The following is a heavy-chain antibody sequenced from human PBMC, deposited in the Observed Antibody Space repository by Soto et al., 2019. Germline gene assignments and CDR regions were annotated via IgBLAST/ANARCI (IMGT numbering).Heavy chain of an antibody. Sequence: PSETLSLTCTVSGGSVSSSNYYWSWIRQPPGKGLEWLGYIYYSGSASYNPSLKSRITVSVDTSKNQFSLKLSSVTAADTAVYYCAREGTGDPTFFDYWGQGTLVTVSS. D-gene: IGHD1-1*01. V-gene: IGHV4-61*01. J-gene: IGHJ4*02. CDR2: IYYSGSA. CDR3: AREGTGDPTFFDY. CDR1: GGSVSSSNYY.